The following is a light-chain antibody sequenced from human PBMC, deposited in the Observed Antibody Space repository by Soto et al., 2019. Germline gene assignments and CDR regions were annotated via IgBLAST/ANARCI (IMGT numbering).Light chain of an antibody. CDR2: GAS. J-gene: IGKJ1*01. CDR3: QQYGSSPPT. CDR1: QSISRY. V-gene: IGKV3-20*01. Sequence: IVLTQSPGTLSLSRGERTTLSCRASQSISRYLAWYQQKPGQGPRLLIYGASSRATGTPDRFSGSGSGTDFTLTINRLEPEDFALYYCQQYGSSPPTFGQGTKVDIK.